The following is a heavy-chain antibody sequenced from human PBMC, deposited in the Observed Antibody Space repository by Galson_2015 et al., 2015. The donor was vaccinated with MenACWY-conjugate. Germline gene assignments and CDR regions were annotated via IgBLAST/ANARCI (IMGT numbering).Heavy chain of an antibody. V-gene: IGHV4-59*08. J-gene: IGHJ4*02. Sequence: LTCTVSGGSISSYYLSWIRQPPGKGLEWIGYIYYSGTTKYNPSLKSRVTISADTSKTQFSLRLNSVTAADTAVYYCARRHCSSGSCFFDYWGQGSLVTVSS. CDR2: IYYSGTT. D-gene: IGHD2-15*01. CDR3: ARRHCSSGSCFFDY. CDR1: GGSISSYY.